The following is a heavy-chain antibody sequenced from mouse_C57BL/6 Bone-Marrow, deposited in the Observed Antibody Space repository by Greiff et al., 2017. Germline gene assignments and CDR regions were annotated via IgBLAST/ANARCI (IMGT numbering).Heavy chain of an antibody. D-gene: IGHD1-1*01. Sequence: EVQLQQSGPELVKPGASVKISCKASGYTFTDYYMNWVKQSHGKSLEWIGDINPNNGGTSYNQKFKGKATLTVDKSSSTADMELRSLTSEDSAVYYCARSLIKDYAMDYWGQGTSVTVSS. CDR1: GYTFTDYY. CDR2: INPNNGGT. J-gene: IGHJ4*01. CDR3: ARSLIKDYAMDY. V-gene: IGHV1-26*01.